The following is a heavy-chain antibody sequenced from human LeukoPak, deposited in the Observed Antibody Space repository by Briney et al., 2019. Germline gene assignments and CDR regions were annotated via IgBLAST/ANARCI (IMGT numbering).Heavy chain of an antibody. V-gene: IGHV4-61*02. D-gene: IGHD3-22*01. J-gene: IGHJ4*02. CDR3: ARGDSSGTFDY. CDR2: IYTSGST. Sequence: SQTLSLTCTVSGRSISSGSYFWSWIRQPAGEGLEWIGRIYTSGSTNYNPSLKSRVTISVDTSKNQFSLKLSSVTAADTAVYYCARGDSSGTFDYWGQGTLVTVSS. CDR1: GRSISSGSYF.